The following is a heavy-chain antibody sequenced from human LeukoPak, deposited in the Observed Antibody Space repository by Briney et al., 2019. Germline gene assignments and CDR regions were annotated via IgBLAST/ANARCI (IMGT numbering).Heavy chain of an antibody. CDR2: IDSDGGVT. V-gene: IGHV3-74*01. Sequence: GGSLRLSCTTSGFTISGNWMHWVRRAPGRGLVWVSRIDSDGGVTSYADSEKGRFPISRDNAKHMLYLQMDSLRAEDSALYYCAREVYSTSTQHWGQGTLVTVSS. J-gene: IGHJ1*01. CDR1: GFTISGNW. CDR3: AREVYSTSTQH. D-gene: IGHD2-2*01.